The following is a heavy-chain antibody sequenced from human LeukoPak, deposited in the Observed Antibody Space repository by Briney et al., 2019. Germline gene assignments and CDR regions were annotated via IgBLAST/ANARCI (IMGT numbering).Heavy chain of an antibody. J-gene: IGHJ4*02. Sequence: GGSLRLSCAASGFTFDDYVMHWVRQAPGKGLEWVSGISGSDGSTYYADSVKGRFTISRDNSKNTLYLQMNSLRAEDTAVYYCVKRVGAVSGRTFDYWGQGTLVTVSS. CDR3: VKRVGAVSGRTFDY. CDR1: GFTFDDYV. CDR2: ISGSDGST. D-gene: IGHD6-19*01. V-gene: IGHV3-23*01.